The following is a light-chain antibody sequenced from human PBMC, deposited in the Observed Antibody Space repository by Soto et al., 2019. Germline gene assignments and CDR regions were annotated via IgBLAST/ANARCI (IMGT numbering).Light chain of an antibody. CDR1: SSDVGSYNL. V-gene: IGLV2-23*01. J-gene: IGLJ3*02. CDR3: CSYAGSRIVL. CDR2: EGS. Sequence: QSALTQPASVSGSPGQPITISCTGTSSDVGSYNLVSWYQQHPGKAPKLMIYEGSKRPSGVSNRFSGSKSGNTASLTISGLQAEDEADYYCCSYAGSRIVLFGGGTKLTVL.